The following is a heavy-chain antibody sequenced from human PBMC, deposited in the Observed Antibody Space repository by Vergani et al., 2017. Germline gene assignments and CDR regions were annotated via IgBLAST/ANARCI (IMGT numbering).Heavy chain of an antibody. J-gene: IGHJ3*02. CDR1: GFTFSSYS. CDR2: ISSSSSYI. D-gene: IGHD5-24*01. Sequence: EVQLVESGGGLVKPGGSLRLSCAASGFTFSSYSMNWVRQAPGKGLEWVSSISSSSSYIYYADSVKGRFTISRDNAKNSLYLQMNSLRAEDTAVYYCAVAMASPDACDIWGQGTLVTVSS. V-gene: IGHV3-21*01. CDR3: AVAMASPDACDI.